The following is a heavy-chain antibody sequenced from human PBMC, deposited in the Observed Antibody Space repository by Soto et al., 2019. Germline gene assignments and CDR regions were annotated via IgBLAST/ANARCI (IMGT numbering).Heavy chain of an antibody. J-gene: IGHJ5*02. V-gene: IGHV3-33*01. CDR2: IWYDGSNK. Sequence: QVQLGESGGGVVQPGRSLRLSCAASGFTFSSYGMHWVRQAPGKGLDWVAVIWYDGSNKYYADSVKGRFTISRDNSKNTLYQQMNSLRAKDTAVYYCAREAGAHTVTRYNWFDPWGQGTLVTVSS. CDR3: AREAGAHTVTRYNWFDP. D-gene: IGHD4-4*01. CDR1: GFTFSSYG.